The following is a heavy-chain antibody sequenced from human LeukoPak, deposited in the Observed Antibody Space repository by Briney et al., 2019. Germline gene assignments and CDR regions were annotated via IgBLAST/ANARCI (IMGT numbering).Heavy chain of an antibody. CDR2: MNPNSGNT. J-gene: IGHJ4*02. CDR1: GYTFTSYD. V-gene: IGHV1-8*02. Sequence: ASVKVSCKASGYTFTSYDINWVRQATGQGLEWMGWMNPNSGNTGYAQKFQGRVTMTEDTSTDTAYMELSSLRSEDTAVYYCATGDYGGNPIDYWGQGTLVTVSS. CDR3: ATGDYGGNPIDY. D-gene: IGHD4-23*01.